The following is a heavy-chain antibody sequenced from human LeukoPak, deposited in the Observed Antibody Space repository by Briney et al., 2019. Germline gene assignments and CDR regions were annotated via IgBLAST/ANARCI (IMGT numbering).Heavy chain of an antibody. CDR2: IYYRGRT. CDR1: GDSIRSSSYY. V-gene: IGHV4-39*01. D-gene: IGHD3-22*01. Sequence: TSETLSLTCTIPGDSIRSSSYYWGWIRQPPGKGLEWIAVIYYRGRTSSNPSLKSPVSISIDTSNTQFSLTLNSVTPPDTALYFGARRRYYDSTGYLDWGQGTLVTVSS. J-gene: IGHJ1*01. CDR3: ARRRYYDSTGYLD.